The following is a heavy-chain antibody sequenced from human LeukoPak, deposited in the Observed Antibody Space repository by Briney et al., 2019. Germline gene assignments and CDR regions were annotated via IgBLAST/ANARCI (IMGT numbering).Heavy chain of an antibody. CDR3: ARRSATVTGNWFDP. J-gene: IGHJ5*02. CDR2: IYYSGST. Sequence: PSETLSLTCTVSGGSISSSSYYWRWLRQPPGRGLEWIGTIYYSGSTYYNPSLKSRVTISVDTSKNQFSLKLSSVTAADTAVYYCARRSATVTGNWFDPWGQGTLVTVSS. CDR1: GGSISSSSYY. V-gene: IGHV4-39*07. D-gene: IGHD4-17*01.